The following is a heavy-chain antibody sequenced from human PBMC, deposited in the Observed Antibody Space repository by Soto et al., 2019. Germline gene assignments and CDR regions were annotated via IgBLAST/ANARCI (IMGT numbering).Heavy chain of an antibody. D-gene: IGHD2-8*01. V-gene: IGHV1-18*01. CDR2: ISGYNGDT. J-gene: IGHJ6*02. CDR1: GYTFSRYG. CDR3: AKNGQPPYYYYGLDV. Sequence: QGQLVQSGGEVKKSGASVKVSCKASGYTFSRYGISWVRQAPGQGLEWMGWISGYNGDTNYAQKFQGRVTMTIDTSTTKAYMELRSLTSDDTAVYYCAKNGQPPYYYYGLDVWGQGTTVTVSS.